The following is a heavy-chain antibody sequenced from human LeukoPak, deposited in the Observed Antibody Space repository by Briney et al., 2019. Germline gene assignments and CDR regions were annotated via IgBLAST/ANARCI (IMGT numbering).Heavy chain of an antibody. CDR2: ISAYNGNT. CDR1: GYTFTSYG. Sequence: ASVKASCKASGYTFTSYGISWVRQAPGQGLEWMGWISAYNGNTNYAQKLQGRVTMTTDTSTSTAYMELRSLRSDDTAVYYCARIEYSGYDFDYWGQGTLVTVSS. D-gene: IGHD5-12*01. CDR3: ARIEYSGYDFDY. J-gene: IGHJ4*02. V-gene: IGHV1-18*01.